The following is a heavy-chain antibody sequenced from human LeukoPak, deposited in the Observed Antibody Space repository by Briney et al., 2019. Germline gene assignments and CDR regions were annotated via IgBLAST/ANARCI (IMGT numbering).Heavy chain of an antibody. CDR2: IYYSGST. V-gene: IGHV4-61*01. CDR1: GGSVSGGSYY. D-gene: IGHD3-3*01. Sequence: PSETLSLTCTVSGGSVSGGSYYWSWIRQPPGKGLEWIGYIYYSGSTNYNPSLKSRVTISVDTSKNQFSLKLSSVTAADTAVYYCARALYDFWSGYYLDYWGRGTLVTVSS. CDR3: ARALYDFWSGYYLDY. J-gene: IGHJ4*02.